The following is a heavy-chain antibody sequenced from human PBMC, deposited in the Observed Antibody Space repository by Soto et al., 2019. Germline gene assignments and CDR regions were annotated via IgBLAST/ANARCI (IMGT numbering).Heavy chain of an antibody. CDR3: ATHRCSLKTECYYFDY. CDR1: GFSFNNAA. V-gene: IGHV3-15*07. Sequence: GGSLRLSCAASGFSFNNAAMNWVRQGPGKGLEWVGRIKSKTDGGATDYAAPVKGRFTISRDDSKNTLYLQMNSLKSEDTAVYYCATHRCSLKTECYYFDYWGQGALVTVSS. CDR2: IKSKTDGGAT. D-gene: IGHD3-16*02. J-gene: IGHJ4*02.